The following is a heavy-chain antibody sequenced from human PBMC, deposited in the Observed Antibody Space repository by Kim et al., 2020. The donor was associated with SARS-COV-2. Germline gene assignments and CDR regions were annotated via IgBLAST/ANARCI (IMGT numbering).Heavy chain of an antibody. D-gene: IGHD3-10*01. CDR1: GFIFSSFS. CDR2: ISGSGGNT. J-gene: IGHJ4*02. V-gene: IGHV3-23*01. CDR3: AKKKFSDYYGSGSPDY. Sequence: GGSLRLSCAASGFIFSSFSMSWVRQAPGKGLEWVSGISGSGGNTDSADSVKGRFIISSDNSKNTVYLQMNSLRTEDTAVYYCAKKKFSDYYGSGSPDYWGQGTLVTVSS.